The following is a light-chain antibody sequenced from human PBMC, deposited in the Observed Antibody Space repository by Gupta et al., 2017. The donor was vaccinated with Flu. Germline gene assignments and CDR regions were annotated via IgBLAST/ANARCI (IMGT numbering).Light chain of an antibody. Sequence: EIVLTQSPATLSLSPGERATLSCRASQSVGTYLAWYQQKPGQTPRLLIYDASNRATGIPARFSGSGYGTDFTLTISSREPEDFAVYYCQKLSNWPQYTFGQGTMMEI. CDR1: QSVGTY. CDR3: QKLSNWPQYT. CDR2: DAS. J-gene: IGKJ2*01. V-gene: IGKV3-11*01.